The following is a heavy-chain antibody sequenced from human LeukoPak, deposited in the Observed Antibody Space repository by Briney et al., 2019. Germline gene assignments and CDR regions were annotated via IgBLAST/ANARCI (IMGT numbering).Heavy chain of an antibody. D-gene: IGHD3-22*01. CDR3: ARVSDYYDSSGYYYGYYFMDV. V-gene: IGHV4-30-2*01. CDR2: IFHSGST. CDR1: GGSISSGDYY. J-gene: IGHJ6*03. Sequence: SETLSLTCTVSGGSISSGDYYWSWIRQPPGKGLEWIGYIFHSGSTYYNPSLKSRVTISVDRSKNQFSLKLSSVTAADTAFYYCARVSDYYDSSGYYYGYYFMDVWGKGTTVTVSS.